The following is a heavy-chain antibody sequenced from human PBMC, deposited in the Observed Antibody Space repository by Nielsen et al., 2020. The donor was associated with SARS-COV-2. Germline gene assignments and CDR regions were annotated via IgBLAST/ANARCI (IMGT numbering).Heavy chain of an antibody. CDR1: DYSFTTFG. D-gene: IGHD5-18*01. CDR3: ARGGDTSLVPYFNGLDV. V-gene: IGHV1-18*01. Sequence: ASVKVSCKASDYSFTTFGIHWVRQTPGQGLESMGWISTHNGHTAYAQNLQGRVTMTTDTSTSTAYVELRSLSSDDTAVYYCARGGDTSLVPYFNGLDVWGQGTTVTVSS. J-gene: IGHJ6*02. CDR2: ISTHNGHT.